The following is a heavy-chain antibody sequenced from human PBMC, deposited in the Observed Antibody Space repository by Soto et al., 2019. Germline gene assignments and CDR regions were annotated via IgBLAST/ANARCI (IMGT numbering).Heavy chain of an antibody. D-gene: IGHD1-1*01. V-gene: IGHV4-31*03. Sequence: QVQLQESGPGLVKPSQPLSLTCSVSGVSINSGGYYWCWIRHHPGKGLEWIGYIYYTGHTFYNPSLKSRVAMSLDTSKNQFSLKLSSVTTADTAVYYCARGSQLERDALDIWGQGTMVTVSS. CDR3: ARGSQLERDALDI. CDR2: IYYTGHT. CDR1: GVSINSGGYY. J-gene: IGHJ3*02.